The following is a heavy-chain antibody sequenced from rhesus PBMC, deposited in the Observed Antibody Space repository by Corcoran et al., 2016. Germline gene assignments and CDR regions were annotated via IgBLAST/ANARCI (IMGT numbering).Heavy chain of an antibody. CDR2: VYGSSEST. CDR3: VRDTSWPDQIFDY. D-gene: IGHD6-13*01. J-gene: IGHJ4*01. Sequence: QVQLQESGPGLVKPSETLSLTCAVSGSSISVAYDWTWIRQPPGKGMEWIGYVYGSSESTIINPTLETLVSISKDTSKNQFSLKLSSGTAADTAVYYCVRDTSWPDQIFDYWGQGVLVTVSS. CDR1: GSSISVAYD. V-gene: IGHV4-76*01.